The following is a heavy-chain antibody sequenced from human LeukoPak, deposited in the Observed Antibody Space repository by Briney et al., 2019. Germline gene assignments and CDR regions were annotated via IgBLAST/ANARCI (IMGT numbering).Heavy chain of an antibody. CDR2: ISSSSSYI. CDR3: AKGGIPGVPFVVVRAGDYMDV. CDR1: GFTFSSYS. V-gene: IGHV3-21*04. D-gene: IGHD2-21*01. Sequence: PGGSLRLSCAASGFTFSSYSMNWVRQAPGKGLEWVSSISSSSSYIYYADSVKGRLTISRDNSKNTLYLQMNSLRVEDTAVYYCAKGGIPGVPFVVVRAGDYMDVWGKGTTVTVSS. J-gene: IGHJ6*03.